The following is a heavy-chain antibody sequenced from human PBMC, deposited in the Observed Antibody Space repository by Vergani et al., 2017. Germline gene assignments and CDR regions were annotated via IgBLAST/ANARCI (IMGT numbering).Heavy chain of an antibody. D-gene: IGHD3-3*01. V-gene: IGHV7-4-1*02. J-gene: IGHJ5*02. CDR2: INTNTGNP. CDR3: ARGQYYDFWSGHLNWFDP. CDR1: GYTFTSYA. Sequence: QVPLVQSGSELKKPGASVKVSCKASGYTFTSYAMNWVRQAPGQGLEWRGWINTNTGNPTYAQGFTGRFVVSLDTSVSTAYLQISSLKAEDTAVYYCARGQYYDFWSGHLNWFDPWGQGTLVTVSS.